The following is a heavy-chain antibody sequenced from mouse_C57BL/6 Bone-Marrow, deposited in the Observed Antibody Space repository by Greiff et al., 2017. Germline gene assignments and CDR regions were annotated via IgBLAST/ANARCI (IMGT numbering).Heavy chain of an antibody. D-gene: IGHD2-3*01. CDR2: ISSGGSTI. CDR3: ARSDGYSFAY. V-gene: IGHV5-17*01. Sequence: EVKLVESGGGLVKPGGSLKLSCAASGFTFSDYGMHWVRQAPEKGLEWVAYISSGGSTIYYADTVKGRITISRDNAKNTLFLQMTSMRSEDAAMYYCARSDGYSFAYWDRGTLVTVSA. J-gene: IGHJ3*01. CDR1: GFTFSDYG.